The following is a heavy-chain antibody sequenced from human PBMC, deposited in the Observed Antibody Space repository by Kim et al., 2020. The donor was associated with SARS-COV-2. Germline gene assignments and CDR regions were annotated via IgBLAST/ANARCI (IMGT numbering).Heavy chain of an antibody. Sequence: GGSLRLSCAASGFTFSNAWMSWVRQAPGKGLEWVGRIKSKTDGGTTDYAAPVKGRFTISRDDSKNTLYLQMNSLKTEDTAVYYCTTDFLSTLELSETVDYYYYGMDVWGQGITVTVSS. CDR3: TTDFLSTLELSETVDYYYYGMDV. CDR1: GFTFSNAW. D-gene: IGHD1-7*01. CDR2: IKSKTDGGTT. J-gene: IGHJ6*02. V-gene: IGHV3-15*01.